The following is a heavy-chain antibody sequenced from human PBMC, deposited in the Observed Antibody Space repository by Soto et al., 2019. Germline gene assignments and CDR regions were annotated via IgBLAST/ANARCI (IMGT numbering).Heavy chain of an antibody. CDR1: GGSINSGGYY. Sequence: PSETLSLTCTVSGGSINSGGYYWSWIRQPPGKGLEWIGSIYFSGSTHYNVSLTSRVTISVDTSRNQFSLKLSSVTATDTAVYYCARHVRGWQLMLDNWGQGSLVTVSS. J-gene: IGHJ4*02. CDR3: ARHVRGWQLMLDN. V-gene: IGHV4-39*01. CDR2: IYFSGST. D-gene: IGHD6-13*01.